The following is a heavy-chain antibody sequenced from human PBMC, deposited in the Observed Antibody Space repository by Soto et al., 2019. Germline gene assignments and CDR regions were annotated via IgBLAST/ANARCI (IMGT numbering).Heavy chain of an antibody. CDR3: AAGYYFDY. J-gene: IGHJ4*01. CDR2: IVVGDDYT. Sequence: SVKVSCKASGYTFTSYGISWVRQARGQRLEWLGWIVVGDDYTKYAQNFQERVTITRDKSTNTAYMELSSLRSEDTAVYYCAAGYYFDYWGQGSLVTVSS. V-gene: IGHV1-58*02. CDR1: GYTFTSYG.